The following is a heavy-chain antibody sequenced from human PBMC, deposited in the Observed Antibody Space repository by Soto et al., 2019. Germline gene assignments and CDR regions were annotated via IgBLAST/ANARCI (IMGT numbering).Heavy chain of an antibody. V-gene: IGHV4-59*01. CDR3: ARAYSGSYDY. CDR2: IYYSGST. J-gene: IGHJ4*02. CDR1: GGSISSYY. D-gene: IGHD1-26*01. Sequence: SETLSLTCTVSGGSISSYYWSWIRQPPGKGLEWIGYIYYSGSTNYNPSLKSRVTISVDTSKNQFSLKLSSVTAADTAVYYCARAYSGSYDYWGQGTLVTAPQ.